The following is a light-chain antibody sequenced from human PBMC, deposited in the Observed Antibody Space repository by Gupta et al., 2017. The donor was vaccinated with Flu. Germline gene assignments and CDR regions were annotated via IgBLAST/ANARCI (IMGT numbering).Light chain of an antibody. CDR2: DAS. V-gene: IGKV3-11*01. J-gene: IGKJ4*01. CDR3: QQRTKWPPLT. CDR1: QSIGNC. Sequence: ATPSCRASQSIGNCLAWYQQKSGQPPRILISDASKRAVGVPARFSGSGSGTDFTLTISSLEPEDFAVYYCQQRTKWPPLTFGGGTKVEIK.